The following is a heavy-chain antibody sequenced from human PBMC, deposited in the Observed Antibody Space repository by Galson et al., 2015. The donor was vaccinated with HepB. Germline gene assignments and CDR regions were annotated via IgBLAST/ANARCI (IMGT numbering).Heavy chain of an antibody. Sequence: SVKVSCKASGGTFSSYAISWVRQAPGQGLEWMGGIIPIFGTANYAQKFQGRVTITADESTSTAYMELSSLRSEDTAVYYCAGISFGVGQGYYYYGMDVWGQGTTVTVSS. J-gene: IGHJ6*02. D-gene: IGHD3-3*01. CDR2: IIPIFGTA. CDR1: GGTFSSYA. V-gene: IGHV1-69*13. CDR3: AGISFGVGQGYYYYGMDV.